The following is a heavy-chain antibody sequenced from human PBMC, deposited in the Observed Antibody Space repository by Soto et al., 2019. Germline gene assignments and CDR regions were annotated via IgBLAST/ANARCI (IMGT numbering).Heavy chain of an antibody. CDR2: ISTTETT. Sequence: SETLSLTCTVSGGSISSYYWSWIRQPAGKGLEWIGRISTTETTNYNPSLKSRVSMSLDTSKSQVSLKLSSVTAADAAVYYCAGNIAAAGRRYYGMDVWGQGTTVTVSS. J-gene: IGHJ6*02. CDR3: AGNIAAAGRRYYGMDV. CDR1: GGSISSYY. D-gene: IGHD6-13*01. V-gene: IGHV4-4*07.